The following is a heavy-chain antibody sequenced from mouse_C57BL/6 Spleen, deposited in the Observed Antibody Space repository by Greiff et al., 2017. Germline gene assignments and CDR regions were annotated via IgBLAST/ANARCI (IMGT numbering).Heavy chain of an antibody. D-gene: IGHD2-4*01. CDR1: GFSLTSYG. Sequence: QVQLLQSGPGLVQPSQSLSITCTVSGFSLTSYGVHWVRQSPGKGLEWLGVIRRGGSTDYNAACMSRLSITKDNSKSQVFFKMNSLQADDTAIYYCAKDDYSWFAYWGQGTLVTVSA. CDR2: IRRGGST. CDR3: AKDDYSWFAY. J-gene: IGHJ3*01. V-gene: IGHV2-5*01.